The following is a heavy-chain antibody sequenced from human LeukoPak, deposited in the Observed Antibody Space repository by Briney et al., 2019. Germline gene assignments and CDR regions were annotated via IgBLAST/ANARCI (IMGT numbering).Heavy chain of an antibody. V-gene: IGHV3-23*01. J-gene: IGHJ6*03. CDR1: GFTFSSYA. D-gene: IGHD6-13*01. CDR3: AKGRIAAAGRRAQGYYYYYMDV. CDR2: ISGSGGST. Sequence: PGGSLRLSCAASGFTFSSYAMSWVRQAPGKGLEGVSAISGSGGSTYYADSVKGRFTISRDNSKSTLYLQMNSLRAEDTAVYYCAKGRIAAAGRRAQGYYYYYMDVWGKGTTVTVSS.